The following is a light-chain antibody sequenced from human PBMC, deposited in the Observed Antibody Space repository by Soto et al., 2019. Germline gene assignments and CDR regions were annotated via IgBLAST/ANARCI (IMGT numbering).Light chain of an antibody. J-gene: IGLJ2*01. Sequence: QSALTQPASVSGSPGQSITISCTGSSSDVGAYNYVSWYQQDPGKAPRLMIYEVTNRPSGVSNRFSGSKSGNTASLTISGLRAEDEADYYCSSYTSGSTLVVFGGGTKVTVL. CDR2: EVT. CDR3: SSYTSGSTLVV. V-gene: IGLV2-14*01. CDR1: SSDVGAYNY.